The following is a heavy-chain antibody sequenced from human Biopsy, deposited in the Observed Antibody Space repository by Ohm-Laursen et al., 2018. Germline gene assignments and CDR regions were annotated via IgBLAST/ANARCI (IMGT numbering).Heavy chain of an antibody. CDR1: GGPLNSYY. Sequence: SDTLSLTCAVSGGPLNSYYWSRIRQPPGKGLEWIGYIYYSGIAANYNPSLKGRVTISVDTSKHQFSLRLTSATAADTAVYYCARGGFGLDGYNSPWGRGTLVIVSS. CDR2: IYYSGIA. V-gene: IGHV4-59*07. J-gene: IGHJ5*02. CDR3: ARGGFGLDGYNSP. D-gene: IGHD5-24*01.